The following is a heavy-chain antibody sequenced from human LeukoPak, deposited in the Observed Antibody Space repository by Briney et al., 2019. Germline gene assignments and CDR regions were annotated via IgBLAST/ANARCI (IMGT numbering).Heavy chain of an antibody. Sequence: GGSLRLSCGASGFTFRSYEMNWVRQAPGKGLEWGSYISSSGSTIYYADSVKGRFTISRDNAKNSLYLQMNSLRAEDTAVHYCARDRVYCSSTSCYSDAFDIWGQGTMVTVSS. J-gene: IGHJ3*02. CDR1: GFTFRSYE. V-gene: IGHV3-48*03. CDR3: ARDRVYCSSTSCYSDAFDI. D-gene: IGHD2-2*01. CDR2: ISSSGSTI.